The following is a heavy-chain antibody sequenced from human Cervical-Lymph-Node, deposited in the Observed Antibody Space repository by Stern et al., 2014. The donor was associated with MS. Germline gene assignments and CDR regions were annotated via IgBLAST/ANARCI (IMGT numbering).Heavy chain of an antibody. CDR2: ISTYNGET. Sequence: VQLVESGAEVKKPGASVKVSCRTSGYTFTSHGISWVRQAPGQGLEWMGWISTYNGETKYAQNFQDRFSMTTDTYTSTAYMELRSLRSDDTAVYYCVRPGYDSTSYYYYWGQGTLVSVSA. CDR1: GYTFTSHG. J-gene: IGHJ4*02. V-gene: IGHV1-18*01. CDR3: VRPGYDSTSYYYY. D-gene: IGHD3-22*01.